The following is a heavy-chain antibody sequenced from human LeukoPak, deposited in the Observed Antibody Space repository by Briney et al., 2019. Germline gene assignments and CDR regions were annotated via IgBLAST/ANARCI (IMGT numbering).Heavy chain of an antibody. D-gene: IGHD6-13*01. J-gene: IGHJ3*02. V-gene: IGHV6-1*01. CDR2: TYYRSKWYN. CDR1: GDSVSSNSAA. CDR3: ASSYPGPIAAAAFDI. Sequence: SQTLSLTCAISGDSVSSNSAAWNWIRQSLSRGLEWLGRTYYRSKWYNDYAVSAKSRITINPDTSKNQFSLQLNSVTPEDTAVYYCASSYPGPIAAAAFDIWGQGTMVIVSS.